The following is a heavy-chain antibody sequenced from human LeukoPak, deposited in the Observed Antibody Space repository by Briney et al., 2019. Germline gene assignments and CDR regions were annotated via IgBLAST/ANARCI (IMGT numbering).Heavy chain of an antibody. CDR3: AKDAGGYYYYYMGV. CDR2: IYSDNT. J-gene: IGHJ6*03. Sequence: GGSLRLTCAASGFTFSAYGMSWVRQAPGKGLEWVSFIYSDNTHYSDSVKGRFTISRDNAKNSLYLQMNSLRAEDTALYYCAKDAGGYYYYYMGVWGKGATVTISS. V-gene: IGHV3-21*04. CDR1: GFTFSAYG.